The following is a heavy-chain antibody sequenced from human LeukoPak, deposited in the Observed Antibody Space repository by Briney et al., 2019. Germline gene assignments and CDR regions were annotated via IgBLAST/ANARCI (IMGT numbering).Heavy chain of an antibody. Sequence: GGSLRLSCAASGFTFSSHNLNWVRQAPGKGLEWVSYISSSSSTIYYADSVKGRFTISRDNAKNSLYLQMNSLRAEDTAVYYCARDRGSYHVWGQGTMVTVSS. D-gene: IGHD1-26*01. CDR1: GFTFSSHN. V-gene: IGHV3-48*04. CDR2: ISSSSSTI. J-gene: IGHJ3*01. CDR3: ARDRGSYHV.